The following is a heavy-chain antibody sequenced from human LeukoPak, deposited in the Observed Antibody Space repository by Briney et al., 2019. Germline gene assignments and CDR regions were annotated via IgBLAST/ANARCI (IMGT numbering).Heavy chain of an antibody. Sequence: LETLSLTCTDPGDSISRDYSCWSRQPPGKGLDSIGFIYYSVTTTTISPSLKRRDTMSIDASKKHFSLTLSTPPAPYTALYFCWRDRGGEGGIFDTWGQGILVTVSS. CDR2: IYYSVTT. V-gene: IGHV4-59*01. D-gene: IGHD3-16*01. CDR1: GDSISRDY. J-gene: IGHJ4*02. CDR3: WRDRGGEGGIFDT.